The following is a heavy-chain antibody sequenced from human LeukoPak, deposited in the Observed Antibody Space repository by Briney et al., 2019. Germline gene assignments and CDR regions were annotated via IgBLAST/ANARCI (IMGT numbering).Heavy chain of an antibody. CDR2: IYYRGST. Sequence: SETLSLTCTVSGASISSGGYSWSWIRQHPEKGLEWIGNIYYRGSTYYNPSLKSRLTLSIDMSKNQFSLRLSSVTAADTAVYYCARASGSSRSDYWGQGTLVTVSS. CDR1: GASISSGGYS. D-gene: IGHD3-10*01. J-gene: IGHJ4*02. CDR3: ARASGSSRSDY. V-gene: IGHV4-31*03.